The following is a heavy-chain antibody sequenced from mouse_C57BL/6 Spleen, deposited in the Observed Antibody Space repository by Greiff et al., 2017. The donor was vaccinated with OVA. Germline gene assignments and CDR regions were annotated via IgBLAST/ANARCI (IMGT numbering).Heavy chain of an antibody. Sequence: EVKLMESGGGLVKPGGSLKLSCAASGFTFSDYGMNWVRQAPGKGLEWVAYISSGSGTIYYADTVKGRFTISRDNAKNTLFLQMTSLRSEDTAMYYCARPYYYSSSYAMDYWGQGTSVTVSS. D-gene: IGHD1-1*01. V-gene: IGHV5-17*01. CDR3: ARPYYYSSSYAMDY. CDR2: ISSGSGTI. CDR1: GFTFSDYG. J-gene: IGHJ4*01.